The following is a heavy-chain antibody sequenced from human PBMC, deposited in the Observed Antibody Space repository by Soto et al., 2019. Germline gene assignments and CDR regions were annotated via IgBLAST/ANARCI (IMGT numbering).Heavy chain of an antibody. CDR3: AKERSSSSGWSDVDY. D-gene: IGHD6-19*01. Sequence: EVQLLESGGGLVQPGGSLRLSCAASGFTFSSYAMSCVRQAPGKGLEWVSAISGSGGSTYYADSVKARFTISRDNSKNTLYLQMNGRRAENTAVYYFAKERSSSSGWSDVDYWGQGTVVTVSS. J-gene: IGHJ4*02. CDR2: ISGSGGST. V-gene: IGHV3-23*01. CDR1: GFTFSSYA.